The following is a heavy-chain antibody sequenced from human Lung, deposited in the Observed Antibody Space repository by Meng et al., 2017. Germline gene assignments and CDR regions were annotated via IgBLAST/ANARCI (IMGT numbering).Heavy chain of an antibody. CDR1: GYTFTDYY. J-gene: IGHJ4*02. D-gene: IGHD6-6*01. CDR3: AREGGSSSHFDY. CDR2: MNPNSGDT. Sequence: QVQLVQSWAEVKRPGASARVSCNASGYTFTDYYMQWVRQAPGQGLEWMGRMNPNSGDTKYAQKFQGRVTMTGYTSISTAYMELSRLTSDDTAVYYCAREGGSSSHFDYWGQGTLVTVSS. V-gene: IGHV1-2*06.